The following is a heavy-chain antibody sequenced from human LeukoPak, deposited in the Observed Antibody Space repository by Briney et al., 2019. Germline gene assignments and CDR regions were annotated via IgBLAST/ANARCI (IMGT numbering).Heavy chain of an antibody. V-gene: IGHV4-59*08. CDR3: ARHLYVRYWFDP. CDR2: ISYSGST. D-gene: IGHD5/OR15-5a*01. Sequence: SETLSLTCTVSGGSISNDYWSWIRQPPGKRLEWIAYISYSGSTNYNPSLKSRVTISTDTSKNHISLKLSSVTAADTAVYYCARHLYVRYWFDPWGQGTLVTVSS. J-gene: IGHJ5*02. CDR1: GGSISNDY.